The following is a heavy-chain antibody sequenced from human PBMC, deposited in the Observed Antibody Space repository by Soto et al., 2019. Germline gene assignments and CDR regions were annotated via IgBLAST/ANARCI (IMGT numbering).Heavy chain of an antibody. CDR3: ARGGRSGYDFSIYGMDV. V-gene: IGHV3-72*01. CDR1: GFTFSDHY. Sequence: SLRLSCAASGFTFSDHYMDWVRQAPGKGLEWVGRTRNKANSYTTEYAASVKGRFTISRDDSKNSLYLQMNSLKTEDTAVYYCARGGRSGYDFSIYGMDVWGQGTTVTVSS. D-gene: IGHD5-12*01. CDR2: TRNKANSYTT. J-gene: IGHJ6*02.